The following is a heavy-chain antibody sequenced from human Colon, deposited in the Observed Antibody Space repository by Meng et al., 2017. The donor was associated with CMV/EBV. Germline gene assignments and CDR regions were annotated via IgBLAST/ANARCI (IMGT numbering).Heavy chain of an antibody. CDR1: GFTFSNSD. V-gene: IGHV3-19*01. Sequence: GESLKISCAASGFTFSNSDMNWVRQAPGKGLEWVSGVRWNGSRPHYADSVKGRFIISRDSSRNFVYQQLNRLRPEDLAVYSCAGGVGATTDYWGQGTLVTVSS. D-gene: IGHD1-26*01. CDR3: AGGVGATTDY. J-gene: IGHJ4*02. CDR2: VRWNGSRP.